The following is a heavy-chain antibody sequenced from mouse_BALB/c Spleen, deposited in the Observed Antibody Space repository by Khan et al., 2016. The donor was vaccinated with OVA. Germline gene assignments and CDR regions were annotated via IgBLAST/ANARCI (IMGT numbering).Heavy chain of an antibody. D-gene: IGHD2-1*01. CDR2: IWAGGST. J-gene: IGHJ4*01. Sequence: QMQLEESGPGLVAPSQSLSITCTVSGFSSTNYGVNWVRQPPGKGLEWLGVIWAGGSTNYNSALMSRLSISKDKSKSQVFLRMNSLQTDDTAVYYCATFFYGKRYYAMDYWGQGTSVTVSS. CDR1: GFSSTNYG. V-gene: IGHV2-9*02. CDR3: ATFFYGKRYYAMDY.